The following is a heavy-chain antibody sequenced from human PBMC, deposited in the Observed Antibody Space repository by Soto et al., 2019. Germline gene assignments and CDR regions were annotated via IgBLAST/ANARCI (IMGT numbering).Heavy chain of an antibody. Sequence: GASVKVSCKASGYSFTDYHIHWVRQAPGQGLEWLGRINPKSGGTSTAQKFQGWVTMTTDTSISTASMELTRLASDDTAIYYCARGDSTDCSNGVCSFFYNHDMDVWGQGTTVTVSS. D-gene: IGHD2-8*01. V-gene: IGHV1-2*04. J-gene: IGHJ6*02. CDR2: INPKSGGT. CDR3: ARGDSTDCSNGVCSFFYNHDMDV. CDR1: GYSFTDYH.